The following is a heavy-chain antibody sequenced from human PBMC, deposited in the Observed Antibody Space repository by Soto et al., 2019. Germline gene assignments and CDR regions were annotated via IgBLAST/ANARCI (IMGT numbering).Heavy chain of an antibody. CDR1: GYSISSGYY. Sequence: SETLSLTCAVSGYSISSGYYWGWIRQPPGKGLEWIGSIYHSGSTYYNPSLKSRVTISVDTSKNQFSLKLSSVTAADTAVYYCAREIMITFGGDRENWFDPWGQGTLVTVSS. CDR2: IYHSGST. V-gene: IGHV4-38-2*02. J-gene: IGHJ5*02. CDR3: AREIMITFGGDRENWFDP. D-gene: IGHD3-16*01.